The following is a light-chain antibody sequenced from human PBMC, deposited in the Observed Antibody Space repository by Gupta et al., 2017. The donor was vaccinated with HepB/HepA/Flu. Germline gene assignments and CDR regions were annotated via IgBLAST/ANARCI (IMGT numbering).Light chain of an antibody. CDR2: KVS. Sequence: VVMTQSPLSLPVTLGQPASISCRSSQSLVYSDGNTYLNWFQQRPGQSPRRLIYKVSNRDSGVPARFSGSGSGTDFTLKISRVEAEDVGVYYCMQDTHWPPVTFGQGTKLEIK. CDR3: MQDTHWPPVT. J-gene: IGKJ2*01. V-gene: IGKV2-30*01. CDR1: QSLVYSDGNTY.